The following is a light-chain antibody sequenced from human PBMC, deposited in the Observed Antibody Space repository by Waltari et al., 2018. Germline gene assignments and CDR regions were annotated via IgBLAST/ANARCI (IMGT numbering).Light chain of an antibody. CDR1: SNNVGNKG. Sequence: QAGLTQPPSVSKGLRQTATLTCTGNSNNVGNKGAAWLQQHQGQPPRLLSYRNNNRPSGISERFSASRSGNTASLTITGLQPEDEADYYCSAWDSNLREYVFGTGTKVTVL. CDR3: SAWDSNLREYV. V-gene: IGLV10-54*04. CDR2: RNN. J-gene: IGLJ1*01.